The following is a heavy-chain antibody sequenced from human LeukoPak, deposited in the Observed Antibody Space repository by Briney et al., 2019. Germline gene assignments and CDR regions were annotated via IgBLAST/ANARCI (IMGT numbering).Heavy chain of an antibody. CDR3: VRAIAAAEAY. D-gene: IGHD6-13*01. V-gene: IGHV3-7*03. CDR1: GFTFSSYW. J-gene: IGHJ4*02. CDR2: INQDGSRK. Sequence: GGSLRLSCAASGFTFSSYWMHWVRQAPGKGLEWVANINQDGSRKYYVDSVKGRFTISRDNAKNSVYLQMISLRAEDTALYYCVRAIAAAEAYWGQGTLVTVSS.